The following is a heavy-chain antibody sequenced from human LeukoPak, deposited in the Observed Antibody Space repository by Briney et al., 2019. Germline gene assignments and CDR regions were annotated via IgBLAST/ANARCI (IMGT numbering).Heavy chain of an antibody. Sequence: ASVKVSCKVSGYTLTELSMHWVRQAPGKGLEWMGGFDPEDGETIYAQKFQGRVTMTEDTSTDTAYMELSSLRSEDTAVYYCATGRGYSYGYVDYYYMDVWGKGTTVIVSS. CDR3: ATGRGYSYGYVDYYYMDV. V-gene: IGHV1-24*01. D-gene: IGHD5-18*01. CDR2: FDPEDGET. J-gene: IGHJ6*03. CDR1: GYTLTELS.